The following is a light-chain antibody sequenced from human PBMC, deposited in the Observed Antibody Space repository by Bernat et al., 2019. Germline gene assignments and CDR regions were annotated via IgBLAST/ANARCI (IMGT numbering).Light chain of an antibody. Sequence: DIQMTQSPSTLSAYVGDRVTITCRASQSVNSWLAWYQQKPGKAPKLLIYKASNLESGVPSRFSGSGSGTEFTLTISSLQPDDFATYYCQQHNSYPWTFGQETNVEVK. J-gene: IGKJ1*01. CDR2: KAS. CDR3: QQHNSYPWT. V-gene: IGKV1-5*03. CDR1: QSVNSW.